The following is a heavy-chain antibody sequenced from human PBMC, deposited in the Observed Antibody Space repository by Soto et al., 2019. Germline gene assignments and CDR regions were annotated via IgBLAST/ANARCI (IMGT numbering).Heavy chain of an antibody. D-gene: IGHD2-15*01. J-gene: IGHJ6*02. CDR2: IYYSGST. CDR1: GGSISSGGYY. CDR3: ARDLGVVAATRYYYYGMDV. Sequence: QVQLQESGPGLVKPSQTLSLTCTVSGGSISSGGYYWSWIRQRPGKGLEWIGYIYYSGSTYYNPSLKSRVTISVDTSKNQFSLKLSSVTAADTAVYYCARDLGVVAATRYYYYGMDVWGQGTTVTVSS. V-gene: IGHV4-31*03.